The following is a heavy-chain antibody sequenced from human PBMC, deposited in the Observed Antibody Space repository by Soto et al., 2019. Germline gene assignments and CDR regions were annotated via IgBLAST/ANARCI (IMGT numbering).Heavy chain of an antibody. CDR2: ISYDGSNK. J-gene: IGHJ3*02. V-gene: IGHV3-30-3*01. CDR3: ARDPASSGNGAFDI. D-gene: IGHD2-2*01. Sequence: QVQLVESGGGVVQPGRSLRLSCAASGFTFSSYAMHWVRQAPGKGLEWVAVISYDGSNKYYADSVKGRFTISRDNSKNTLYLQMNSLRAEHTAVYYCARDPASSGNGAFDIWGQGTMVTVSS. CDR1: GFTFSSYA.